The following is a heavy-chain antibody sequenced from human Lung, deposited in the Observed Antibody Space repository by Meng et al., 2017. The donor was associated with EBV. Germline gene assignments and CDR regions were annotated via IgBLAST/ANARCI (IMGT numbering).Heavy chain of an antibody. Sequence: QLQLQQWVAGLLKPSAPLSLTCAVDGGSFSGYYWSWIRQPPGKGLEWIGEINHSGSTNYNPSLKSRVTISVDTSKNQFSLKLSSVTAADTAVYYCARGGWGDFDYWGQGTLVTVSS. CDR2: INHSGST. V-gene: IGHV4-34*01. J-gene: IGHJ4*02. CDR3: ARGGWGDFDY. D-gene: IGHD1-26*01. CDR1: GGSFSGYY.